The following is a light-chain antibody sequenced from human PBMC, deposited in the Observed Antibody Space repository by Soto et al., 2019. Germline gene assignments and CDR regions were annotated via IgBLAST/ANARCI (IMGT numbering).Light chain of an antibody. Sequence: IHMPQSPSSLAASLGDRVTVTXQARQKINSYFNWYQQKTGRAPKXXIYXASKLEAGVPSRFRGSGSGTDFTFTISLLQPEDSATYYCQQYEHLTTFGQGTRLEIK. CDR1: QKINSY. J-gene: IGKJ5*01. CDR3: QQYEHLTT. V-gene: IGKV1-33*01. CDR2: XAS.